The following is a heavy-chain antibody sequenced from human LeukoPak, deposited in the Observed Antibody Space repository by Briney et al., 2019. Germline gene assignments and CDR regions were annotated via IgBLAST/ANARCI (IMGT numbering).Heavy chain of an antibody. CDR2: INPNSGGT. CDR3: ARDMMIPSNYYNMDV. J-gene: IGHJ6*03. Sequence: ASVKVSCKASGYTFTGYYMHWVRQAPGQGLEWMGWINPNSGGTNYAQKFQGRVTMTRDMSISTVYMELSRLRSDDTAVYYCARDMMIPSNYYNMDVWGKGTTVTVSS. V-gene: IGHV1-2*02. CDR1: GYTFTGYY. D-gene: IGHD3-16*01.